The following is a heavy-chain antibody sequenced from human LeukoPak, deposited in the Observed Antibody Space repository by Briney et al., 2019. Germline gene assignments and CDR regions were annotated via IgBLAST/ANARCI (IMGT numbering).Heavy chain of an antibody. CDR1: GFTFSSYA. V-gene: IGHV3-23*01. CDR3: AKLTMIVVVRYYFDY. D-gene: IGHD3-22*01. Sequence: GGSLRLSCAASGFTFSSYAMSWVRQAPGKGLEWVSAISGSGGSTYYADSVKGRFTISRDNSKNTLYLQMNSLRAEDTAVYYCAKLTMIVVVRYYFDYWGQGTLVTVSS. J-gene: IGHJ4*02. CDR2: ISGSGGST.